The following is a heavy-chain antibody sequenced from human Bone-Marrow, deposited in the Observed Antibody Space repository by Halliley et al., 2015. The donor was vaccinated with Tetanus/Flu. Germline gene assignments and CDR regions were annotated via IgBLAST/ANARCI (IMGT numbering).Heavy chain of an antibody. Sequence: YYSGSTAYNPPLKSRVTISLDPSKNQFSLKLSSATAADTAVYYCARVGVYYYGSGSYYEGLDYWGQGTLVTVSS. CDR2: YYSGST. J-gene: IGHJ4*02. V-gene: IGHV4-59*01. CDR3: ARVGVYYYGSGSYYEGLDY. D-gene: IGHD3-10*01.